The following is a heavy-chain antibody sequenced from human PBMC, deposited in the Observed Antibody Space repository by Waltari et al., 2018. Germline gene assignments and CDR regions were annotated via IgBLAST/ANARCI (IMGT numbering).Heavy chain of an antibody. CDR1: GYTFTSYD. V-gene: IGHV1-8*01. CDR2: MNPKSGNT. CDR3: ARAPISHNYVAFDY. J-gene: IGHJ4*02. Sequence: QVQLVQSGAEVKKPGASVKVSCKASGYTFTSYDINWVRQATGQGLEWMGWMNPKSGNTGYAQKFQGRVTMTRNTSISTAYMELSSLRSEDTAVYYCARAPISHNYVAFDYWGQGTLVTVSS. D-gene: IGHD4-4*01.